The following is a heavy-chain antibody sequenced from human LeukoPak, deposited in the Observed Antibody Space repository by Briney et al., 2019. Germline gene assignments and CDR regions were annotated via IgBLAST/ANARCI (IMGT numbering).Heavy chain of an antibody. CDR1: GGSISSGSYY. CDR2: IYTSGST. J-gene: IGHJ6*02. CDR3: ARVIGAPRSYYYYGMDV. Sequence: PSQTLSLTCTVSGGSISSGSYYWSWLRQPAGKGLEWIGRIYTSGSTNYNPSLKSRFTISVDTSKNQFSLKLSSVTAADTAVYYCARVIGAPRSYYYYGMDVWGQGTTVTVSS. V-gene: IGHV4-61*02. D-gene: IGHD6-13*01.